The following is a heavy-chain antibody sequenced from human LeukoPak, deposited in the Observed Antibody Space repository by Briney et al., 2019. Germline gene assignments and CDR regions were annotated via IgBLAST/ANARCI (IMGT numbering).Heavy chain of an antibody. Sequence: SQTLSLTCAISGDSVSSKSAAWNWIGQSPSRGLEWLGRTYYRSKWSSGYAESVKSRITINADTSKNQFSLQLKSVTHEDTAVYYCARSQTGGTFDYWGQGALVTVSS. CDR3: ARSQTGGTFDY. J-gene: IGHJ4*02. CDR2: TYYRSKWSS. D-gene: IGHD1-26*01. CDR1: GDSVSSKSAA. V-gene: IGHV6-1*01.